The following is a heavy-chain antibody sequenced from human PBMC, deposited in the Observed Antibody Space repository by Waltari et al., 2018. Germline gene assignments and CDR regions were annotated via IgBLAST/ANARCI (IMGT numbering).Heavy chain of an antibody. J-gene: IGHJ2*01. V-gene: IGHV3-15*01. CDR3: VTDWGIVGNPAGRYLDL. CDR2: IISKKDDGTT. Sequence: EVQLVESGGGLVEPGGSLRLSCAASGFTFTKAGMRWVRQAPGKGLEWIGHIISKKDDGTTDYAAPVKGRFTISRDDSKNTMYLQMDSLKTEDTAVYYCVTDWGIVGNPAGRYLDLWAVAPWSVSPQ. CDR1: GFTFTKAG. D-gene: IGHD1-26*01.